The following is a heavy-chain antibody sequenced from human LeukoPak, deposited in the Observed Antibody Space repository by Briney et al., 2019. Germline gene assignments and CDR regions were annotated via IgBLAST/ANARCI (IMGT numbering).Heavy chain of an antibody. CDR2: IIPIFGTA. V-gene: IGHV1-69*13. D-gene: IGHD3-22*01. CDR3: ARGIAADDSSGYYYE. CDR1: GGTFSSYA. J-gene: IGHJ4*02. Sequence: GASVKVSCKASGGTFSSYAISWVRQAPGQGLEWMGGIIPIFGTANYAQKFQGRVTITADESTSTAYMELSSLRSEDTAVYYCARGIAADDSSGYYYEWGQGTPVTVSS.